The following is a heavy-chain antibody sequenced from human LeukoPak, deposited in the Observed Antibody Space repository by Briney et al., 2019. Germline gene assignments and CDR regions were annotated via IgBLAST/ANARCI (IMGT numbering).Heavy chain of an antibody. V-gene: IGHV4-34*01. CDR3: ARGVCSGGSCYSEWNY. CDR1: CGSFSGYY. D-gene: IGHD2-15*01. CDR2: INYSGST. Sequence: SETLSLTCAVYCGSFSGYYWSWIRQPLGKGLEWIGEINYSGSTNYNPSLKSRVTISVDTSKNQFSLKLSSVTAADTAVYYCARGVCSGGSCYSEWNYWGQGTLVTVSS. J-gene: IGHJ4*02.